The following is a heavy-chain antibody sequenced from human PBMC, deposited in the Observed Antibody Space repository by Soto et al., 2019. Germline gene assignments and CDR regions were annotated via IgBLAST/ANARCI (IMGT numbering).Heavy chain of an antibody. D-gene: IGHD4-17*01. CDR1: GGSISSYY. CDR3: ARQERRFTVNLNNWFDP. V-gene: IGHV4-59*08. Sequence: SETLSLTCTVSGGSISSYYWSWIRQPPGKGLEWIGYVYYASTNYNPSLKSRVTITVDTSKNQFSLKLSSVTAADTAVYYCARQERRFTVNLNNWFDPWGQGTLVTVSS. CDR2: VYYAST. J-gene: IGHJ5*02.